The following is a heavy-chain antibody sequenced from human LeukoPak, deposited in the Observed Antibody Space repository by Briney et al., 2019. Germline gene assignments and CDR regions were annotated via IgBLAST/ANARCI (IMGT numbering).Heavy chain of an antibody. D-gene: IGHD1-26*01. CDR1: GFTFSSYA. CDR3: ARERSGSYYPDY. V-gene: IGHV3-30-3*01. CDR2: ISYDGSNK. J-gene: IGHJ4*02. Sequence: GGSLRPSCAASGFTFSSYAMHWVRQAPGKGLEWVAVISYDGSNKYYADSVKGRFTISRDNSKNTLYLQMNSLRAEDTAVYYCARERSGSYYPDYWGQGTLVTVSS.